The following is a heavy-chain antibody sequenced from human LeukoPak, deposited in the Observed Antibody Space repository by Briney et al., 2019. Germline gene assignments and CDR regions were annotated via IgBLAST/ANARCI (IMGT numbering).Heavy chain of an antibody. Sequence: GGSLRLSCAASGFTFSSYTMNWVRQAPGRGLEWVSCISSSSTYMLYADSAKGRFTMSRDNSKNALYLQMSSLRAEDTAVYYCVKRLNNYFDYWGQGTLVTVSS. CDR2: ISSSSTYM. CDR1: GFTFSSYT. D-gene: IGHD4/OR15-4a*01. J-gene: IGHJ4*02. V-gene: IGHV3-21*01. CDR3: VKRLNNYFDY.